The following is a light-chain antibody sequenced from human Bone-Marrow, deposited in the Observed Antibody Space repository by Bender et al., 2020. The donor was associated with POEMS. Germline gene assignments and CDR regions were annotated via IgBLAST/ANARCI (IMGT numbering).Light chain of an antibody. CDR2: SSH. CDR3: AAWDDSLSGVV. J-gene: IGLJ3*02. Sequence: QSVLTQPPSASGTPGQRVTISCSGGSSNIGAHAVNWYQHLPGTAPKLLIYSSHRRPSGVPERFTGSKSGTSASLAISGLRSEDEADYYCAAWDDSLSGVVFGGGTKLTVL. CDR1: SSNIGAHA. V-gene: IGLV1-47*02.